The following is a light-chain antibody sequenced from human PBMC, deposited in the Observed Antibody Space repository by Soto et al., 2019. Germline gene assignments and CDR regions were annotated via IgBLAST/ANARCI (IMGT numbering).Light chain of an antibody. CDR2: DAS. CDR1: QSVSSY. J-gene: IGKJ1*01. CDR3: QQYNSYSWT. V-gene: IGKV3-11*01. Sequence: EIVLTQSPATLSLSPGERATLSCRASQSVSSYLAWYQQKPGQVPRLLIYDASNRATGIPARFSGSGSGTEFTLTISRLQPDDFATYYCQQYNSYSWTFGQGTKVDIK.